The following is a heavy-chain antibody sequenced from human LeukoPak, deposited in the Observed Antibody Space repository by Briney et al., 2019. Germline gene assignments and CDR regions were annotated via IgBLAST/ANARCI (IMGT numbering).Heavy chain of an antibody. CDR3: ASRKLGNDY. D-gene: IGHD7-27*01. CDR1: GYSISSGYY. J-gene: IGHJ4*02. V-gene: IGHV4-38-2*02. CDR2: IYHSGST. Sequence: SETLSLTCTVSGYSISSGYYWGWIRQPPGKGLEWIGSIYHSGSTYYNPSLKSRVTISVDTSKNQFSLKLSSVTAADTAVYYCASRKLGNDYWGQGPLVTVPS.